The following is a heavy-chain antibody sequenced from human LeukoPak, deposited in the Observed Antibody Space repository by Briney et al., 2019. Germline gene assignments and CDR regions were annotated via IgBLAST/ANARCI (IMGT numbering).Heavy chain of an antibody. CDR2: ISAYNGNT. CDR1: GYTFTSYG. J-gene: IGHJ4*02. Sequence: GASVKVSCKASGYTFTSYGISWVRQAPGQGLEWMGWISAYNGNTNYAQKLQGRVTMTTDTSTSTAYMELRSLRSDDTAVYYCARAVNYDFWSGYVYWGQGTLVTVSS. CDR3: ARAVNYDFWSGYVY. D-gene: IGHD3-3*01. V-gene: IGHV1-18*01.